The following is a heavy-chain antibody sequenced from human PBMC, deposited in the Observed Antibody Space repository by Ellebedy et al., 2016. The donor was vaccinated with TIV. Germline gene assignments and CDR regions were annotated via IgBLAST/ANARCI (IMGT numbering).Heavy chain of an antibody. CDR3: ARDFWSGWDYMDV. CDR1: GFTFSTYG. V-gene: IGHV3-30*03. D-gene: IGHD3-3*01. Sequence: GGSLRLXXAASGFTFSTYGMHWVRQAPGKGLEWVAVISYDGSDKYYADSVKGRFTISRDNSKNSLYLQMNSLRAEDTAVYYCARDFWSGWDYMDVWGKGTTVTVSS. CDR2: ISYDGSDK. J-gene: IGHJ6*03.